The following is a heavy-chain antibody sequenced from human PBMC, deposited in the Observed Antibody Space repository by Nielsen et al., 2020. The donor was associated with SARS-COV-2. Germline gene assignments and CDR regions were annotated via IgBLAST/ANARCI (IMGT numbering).Heavy chain of an antibody. D-gene: IGHD3-9*01. CDR2: IDPSGGST. Sequence: ASVKVSCKASRYTFTNYYMHWVRQAPGQGLEWMGIIDPSGGSTTYTQKFQDRVTMTRDTSTSTFYMELSSLRSEDTAVYYCARGGGIVLPNFDWLGWFDPWGQGTLVTVSS. V-gene: IGHV1-46*01. J-gene: IGHJ5*02. CDR1: RYTFTNYY. CDR3: ARGGGIVLPNFDWLGWFDP.